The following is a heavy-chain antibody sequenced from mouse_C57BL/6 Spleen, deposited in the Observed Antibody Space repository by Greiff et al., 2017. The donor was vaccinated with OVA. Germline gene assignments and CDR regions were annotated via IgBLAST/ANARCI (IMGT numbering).Heavy chain of an antibody. V-gene: IGHV5-9*01. CDR3: ARHSDSNYYFDY. CDR2: ISGGGGNT. Sequence: EVKLVESGGGLVKPGGSLKLSCAASGFTFSSYTMSWVRQTPEKRLEWVATISGGGGNTYYPDSVKGRFTISRDNAKNTLYLKMSSLRSEDTALYYCARHSDSNYYFDYWGQGTTLTVSS. D-gene: IGHD2-5*01. CDR1: GFTFSSYT. J-gene: IGHJ2*01.